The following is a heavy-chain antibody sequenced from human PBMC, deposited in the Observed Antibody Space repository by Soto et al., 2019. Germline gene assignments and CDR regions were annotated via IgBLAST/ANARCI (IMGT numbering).Heavy chain of an antibody. CDR1: GFTVSSNY. CDR3: AGYHYGTGPDGFDI. CDR2: IYSGGST. D-gene: IGHD3-16*01. J-gene: IGHJ3*02. V-gene: IGHV3-53*01. Sequence: GGSLRLSCAASGFTVSSNYMSWVRQAPGKGLEWVSVIYSGGSTYYADSVKGRFTISRDNSKNTLYLQMNSLRAEDTAVYYCAGYHYGTGPDGFDIWGQGTMVTVSS.